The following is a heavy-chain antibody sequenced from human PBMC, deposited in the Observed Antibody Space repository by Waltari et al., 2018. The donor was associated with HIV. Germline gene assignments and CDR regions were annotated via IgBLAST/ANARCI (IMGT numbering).Heavy chain of an antibody. CDR3: ARSTVKNVRWFDP. J-gene: IGHJ5*02. D-gene: IGHD4-17*01. CDR1: GGSFSGYY. V-gene: IGHV4-34*01. Sequence: QVQLQQWGAGLLKPSETLSLTCAVYGGSFSGYYWSWIRQPPGKGLEWIGEINQRGSNNYHPALKSRVTISVGTSKNQFSLKLSSVTAADTAVYYCARSTVKNVRWFDPWGQGTLVTVSS. CDR2: INQRGSN.